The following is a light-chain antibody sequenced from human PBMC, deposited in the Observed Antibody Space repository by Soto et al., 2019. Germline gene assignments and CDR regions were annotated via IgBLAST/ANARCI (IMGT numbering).Light chain of an antibody. J-gene: IGKJ1*01. V-gene: IGKV3-15*01. Sequence: EIVMTQSPATLSVSPGERATLSCRASQSVSSKLAWYQQKPGQAPRVLAYGASTRANGVQARFSGSGSGTEFTLTISSLQSEDFAVYYCQHYNDWPPTWTFGQGTRVEIK. CDR2: GAS. CDR1: QSVSSK. CDR3: QHYNDWPPTWT.